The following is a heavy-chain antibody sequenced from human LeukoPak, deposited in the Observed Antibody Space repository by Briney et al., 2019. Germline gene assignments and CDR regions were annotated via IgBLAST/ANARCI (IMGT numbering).Heavy chain of an antibody. D-gene: IGHD3-3*01. Sequence: SETLSLTCTVSGGSISSYYWSWIRQPPGKGLEWIGYIYYSGSTNYNPSLKSRVTISVDTSKNQFSLKLSSVTAADTAVYYCARVGRFLEWPTMDVWGQGTTVTVSS. CDR3: ARVGRFLEWPTMDV. CDR1: GGSISSYY. CDR2: IYYSGST. V-gene: IGHV4-59*01. J-gene: IGHJ6*02.